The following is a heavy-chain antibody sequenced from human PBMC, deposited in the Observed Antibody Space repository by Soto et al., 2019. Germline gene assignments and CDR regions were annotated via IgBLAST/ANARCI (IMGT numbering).Heavy chain of an antibody. CDR2: INHSGST. CDR3: ARGGSYDYVWGSYRYPYYFDY. CDR1: GGSFSGYY. D-gene: IGHD3-16*02. J-gene: IGHJ4*02. Sequence: SETLSLTCAVYGGSFSGYYWSWIRQPPGKGLEWIGEINHSGSTNYNPSLKSRVTISVDTSKNQFSLKLSSVTAADTAVYYCARGGSYDYVWGSYRYPYYFDYWGQGTLVTVS. V-gene: IGHV4-34*01.